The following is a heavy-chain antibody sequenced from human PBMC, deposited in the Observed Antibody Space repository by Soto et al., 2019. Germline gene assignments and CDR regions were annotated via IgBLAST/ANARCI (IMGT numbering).Heavy chain of an antibody. J-gene: IGHJ6*02. D-gene: IGHD5-18*01. V-gene: IGHV3-30*02. CDR2: IWYDGSYK. CDR3: PIHLWREYGTDV. CDR1: GFTFSTYG. Sequence: GGSLRLSCAASGFTFSTYGIHWVRQAPGKGLEWVSVIWYDGSYKFYADSVKGRFTISRDNSKNTLYLQMNSLRAEDTAVYYCPIHLWREYGTDVWGQGTTVTVSS.